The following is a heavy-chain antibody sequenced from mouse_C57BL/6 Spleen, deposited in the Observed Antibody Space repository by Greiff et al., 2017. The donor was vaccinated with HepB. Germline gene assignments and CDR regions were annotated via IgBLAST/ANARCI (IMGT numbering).Heavy chain of an antibody. J-gene: IGHJ1*03. CDR2: ISSGGDYI. D-gene: IGHD1-1*01. V-gene: IGHV5-9-1*02. Sequence: EVMLVESGEGLVKPGGSLKLSCAASGFTFSSYAMSWVRQTPEKRLEWVAYISSGGDYIYYADTVKGRFTISRDNARNTLYLQMSSLKSEDTAMYYCTRGTTVVAPSYWYFDVWGTGTTVTVSS. CDR1: GFTFSSYA. CDR3: TRGTTVVAPSYWYFDV.